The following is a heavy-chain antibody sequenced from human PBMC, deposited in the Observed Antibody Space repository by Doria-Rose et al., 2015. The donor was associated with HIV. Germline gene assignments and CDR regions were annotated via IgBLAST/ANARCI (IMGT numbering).Heavy chain of an antibody. D-gene: IGHD6-13*01. J-gene: IGHJ4*02. CDR2: IFSDDER. CDR3: ARIKSSRWYHKYYFDF. CDR1: GVSLSSPGMG. V-gene: IGHV2-26*01. Sequence: QITLKESGPVLVKPTETLTLTCTVSGVSLSSPGMGVSWIRQPPGKALEWLSNIFSDDERSYKTSLQSRLTNSRGTSKSQVVLTMTDMDPVDTATYYCARIKSSRWYHKYYFDFWGQRTLVIVSA.